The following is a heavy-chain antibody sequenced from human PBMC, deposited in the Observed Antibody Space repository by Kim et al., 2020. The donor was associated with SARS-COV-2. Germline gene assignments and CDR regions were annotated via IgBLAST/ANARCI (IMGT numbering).Heavy chain of an antibody. Sequence: GGSLRLSCVASGFTFRTYGMHWVRQAPGKGLEWVAVIWYDGSNKYYAHSVKGRFSISRDNSKNTVYLQMTNLKDEDTAVYYCARGLGDGYNYYGMDVWGEGTTVTVS. CDR3: ARGLGDGYNYYGMDV. CDR1: GFTFRTYG. D-gene: IGHD4-17*01. V-gene: IGHV3-33*01. CDR2: IWYDGSNK. J-gene: IGHJ6*02.